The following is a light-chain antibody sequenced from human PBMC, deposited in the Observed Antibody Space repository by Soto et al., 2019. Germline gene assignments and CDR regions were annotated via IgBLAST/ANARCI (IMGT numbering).Light chain of an antibody. CDR1: SSNIGAGYD. Sequence: QSVLTQPPSVSGAPGQRVTISFTGSSSNIGAGYDVHWYQQLPGTAPKLLIYDNSNRPSGVPDRFSGSKSGTSASLAITGLQAEDEADYYCQSYDISLSGSVVFGGGTKLTVL. V-gene: IGLV1-40*01. CDR2: DNS. J-gene: IGLJ2*01. CDR3: QSYDISLSGSVV.